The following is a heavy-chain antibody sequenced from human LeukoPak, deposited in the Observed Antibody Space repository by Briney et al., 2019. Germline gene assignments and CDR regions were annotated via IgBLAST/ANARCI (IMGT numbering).Heavy chain of an antibody. CDR1: GGSISSYY. CDR3: AKSNGYGLIDI. Sequence: PSETLSLTGTVSGGSISSYYWSWIRQPPGKGLEWIGYIYYSGSTNYNPSLKSRVTISVETSKNEFSLRLNSVTAADTAVYYCAKSNGYGLIDIWGQGTMVTVSS. D-gene: IGHD3-10*01. CDR2: IYYSGST. J-gene: IGHJ3*02. V-gene: IGHV4-59*12.